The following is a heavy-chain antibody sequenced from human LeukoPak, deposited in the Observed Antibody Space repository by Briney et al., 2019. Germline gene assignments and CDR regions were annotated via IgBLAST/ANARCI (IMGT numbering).Heavy chain of an antibody. D-gene: IGHD3-22*01. Sequence: SETLSLTCAVYGGSFSGYYWSWIRQPPGKGLEWIGEINHSGSTNYNPSLKSRVTMSVDTSKNHFSLKLSSVTAADTAVYYCARGHYYHSSNSYPSLDYWGQGTLVTVSS. V-gene: IGHV4-34*01. CDR1: GGSFSGYY. J-gene: IGHJ4*02. CDR2: INHSGST. CDR3: ARGHYYHSSNSYPSLDY.